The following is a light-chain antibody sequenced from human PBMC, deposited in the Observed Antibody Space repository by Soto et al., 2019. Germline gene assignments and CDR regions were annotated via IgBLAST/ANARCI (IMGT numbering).Light chain of an antibody. J-gene: IGKJ2*01. CDR1: QDISNY. CDR2: AAS. V-gene: IGKV1-17*03. CDR3: LQHNSYPYT. Sequence: DIQMTQSPSAMSASVGDRVTITCRASQDISNYLAWFQQKPGKVPERLIYAASSLPSGVPSRFAGSGSGTEVTLTISGLQPEDFATYYCLQHNSYPYTFGQGTKLEIK.